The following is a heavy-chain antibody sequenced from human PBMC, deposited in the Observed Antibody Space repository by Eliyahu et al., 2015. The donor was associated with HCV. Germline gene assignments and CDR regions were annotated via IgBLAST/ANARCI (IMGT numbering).Heavy chain of an antibody. CDR1: XFTFSFYT. J-gene: IGHJ3*01. CDR3: VQTKSGPLYVFDV. Sequence: VQLVESGGGLVQPGGSLXLSCSASXFTFSFYTLHWVRQAPGKGLEYVSAISSDGDSTYYADSVKGRFTISRDNSKNTMYLEMSSLRAEDSAVYYCVQTKSGPLYVFDVWGQGTMVTVS. V-gene: IGHV3-64D*09. CDR2: ISSDGDST.